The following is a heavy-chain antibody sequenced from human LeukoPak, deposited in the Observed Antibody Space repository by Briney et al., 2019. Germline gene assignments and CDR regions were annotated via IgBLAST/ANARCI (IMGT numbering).Heavy chain of an antibody. D-gene: IGHD4-17*01. CDR2: INPNSGGT. Sequence: ASVKVSCKASGYTFTGYYMHWVRQAPGQGLEWMGWINPNSGGTNYAQKFQGRVTMTRGTSISTAYMELSRLRSDDTAVYYCARDAHDYGDYRRENWFDPWGQGTLVTVSS. J-gene: IGHJ5*02. CDR1: GYTFTGYY. CDR3: ARDAHDYGDYRRENWFDP. V-gene: IGHV1-2*02.